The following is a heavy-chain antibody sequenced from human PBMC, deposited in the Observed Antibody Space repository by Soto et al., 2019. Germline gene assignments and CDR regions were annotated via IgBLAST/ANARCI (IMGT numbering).Heavy chain of an antibody. CDR1: GFTFTNYG. CDR2: VSQSDYT. J-gene: IGHJ4*02. V-gene: IGHV3-21*01. Sequence: EVQLLESGGGLVRPGGSLTLSCAVSGFTFTNYGINWVRQAPGKGLEWVSSVSQSDYTYYSESVKGRFTISRANARNSVSLQMDNLRAEDTAVYYCTREDSIIRPAVADFWGQGTLVTVSS. CDR3: TREDSIIRPAVADF. D-gene: IGHD6-19*01.